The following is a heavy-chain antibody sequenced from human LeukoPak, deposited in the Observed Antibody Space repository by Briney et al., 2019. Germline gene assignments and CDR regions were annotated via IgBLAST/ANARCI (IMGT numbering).Heavy chain of an antibody. CDR2: ISSSSSYI. J-gene: IGHJ5*02. CDR3: ARDRSVVPAAKGRNWFDP. Sequence: GGSLRLSCAASGFTFSSYSMNWVRQAPGKGLEWVSSISSSSSYIYYADSVKGRFTISRDNAKNSLYLQMNSLRAEDTAVYYCARDRSVVPAAKGRNWFDPWGQGTLVTVSS. CDR1: GFTFSSYS. D-gene: IGHD2-2*01. V-gene: IGHV3-21*01.